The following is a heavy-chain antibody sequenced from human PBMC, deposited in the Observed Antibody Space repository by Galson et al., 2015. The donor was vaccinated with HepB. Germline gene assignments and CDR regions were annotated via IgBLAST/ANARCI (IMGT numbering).Heavy chain of an antibody. CDR2: MNPNSTNA. J-gene: IGHJ5*02. CDR3: ARGAIDDLVFPIKQILPFDP. Sequence: SVKVSCKASGYTFITYDINWVRQAPGQGLEWMGWMNPNSTNAAYAQKFQGRVTMTSNTSMNTAYMELSSLTSEDTAVYYCARGAIDDLVFPIKQILPFDPWGQGTLVTVSS. V-gene: IGHV1-8*01. CDR1: GYTFITYD. D-gene: IGHD2-21*01.